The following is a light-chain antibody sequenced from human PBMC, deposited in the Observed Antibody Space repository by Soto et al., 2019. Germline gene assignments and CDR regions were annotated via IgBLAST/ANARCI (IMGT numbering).Light chain of an antibody. CDR1: QSISRS. V-gene: IGKV3-11*01. CDR2: DAS. CDR3: QQRSNWLFT. Sequence: EIVLTQSPATLSLSPGERATLSCRASQSISRSLAWYQHKPGQAPRLLIFDASDSATGIPARFSGSGSGTDFTLTISSLAPEDFAVYYCQQRSNWLFTFGQGTKLEIK. J-gene: IGKJ2*01.